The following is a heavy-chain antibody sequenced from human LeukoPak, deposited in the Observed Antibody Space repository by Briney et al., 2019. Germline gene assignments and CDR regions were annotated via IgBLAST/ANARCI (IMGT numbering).Heavy chain of an antibody. CDR1: GYTFTSYG. CDR3: ARDRFDYHTSGYFP. D-gene: IGHD3-22*01. V-gene: IGHV1-18*01. Sequence: GASVKVSCKASGYTFTSYGISWVRQAPGQGLEWMGWISAYNGNTNYAQKLQGRVTMTTDTSTSTAYRELRSLRSDDTAVYFCARDRFDYHTSGYFPWGQGTLVTVSS. J-gene: IGHJ5*02. CDR2: ISAYNGNT.